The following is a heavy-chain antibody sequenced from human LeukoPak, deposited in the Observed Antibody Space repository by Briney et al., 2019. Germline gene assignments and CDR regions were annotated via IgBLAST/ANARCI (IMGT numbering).Heavy chain of an antibody. CDR2: THYTGST. CDR1: GGSISSYY. D-gene: IGHD5-18*01. J-gene: IGHJ3*02. V-gene: IGHV4-59*01. CDR3: ARDGDTAMILFAFDI. Sequence: PSEXLSLTCTVSGGSISSYYWSWIRQPPGKGLEWIGYTHYTGSTSVNPSLKSRVTISVDTSKNQFSLRVSSVTAADTAVYYCARDGDTAMILFAFDIWGQGTMVTVSS.